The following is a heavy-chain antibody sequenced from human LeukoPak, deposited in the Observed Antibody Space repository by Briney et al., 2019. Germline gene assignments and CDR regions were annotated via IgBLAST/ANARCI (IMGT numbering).Heavy chain of an antibody. V-gene: IGHV3-23*01. CDR1: GFTFSSYA. J-gene: IGHJ5*02. D-gene: IGHD3-22*01. CDR2: ISGSGGST. CDR3: AKDGISGYYLNWFDP. Sequence: GGSLRLSCAASGFTFSSYAMSWVRQAPGKGLEWVSAISGSGGSTYYADSVKGRFTISRDNSKNTLYLQMNSLRAEDTAVYYCAKDGISGYYLNWFDPWGQGTLVTVSS.